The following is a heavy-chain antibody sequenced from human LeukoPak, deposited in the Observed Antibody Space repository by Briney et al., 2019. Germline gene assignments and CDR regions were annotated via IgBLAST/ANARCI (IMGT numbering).Heavy chain of an antibody. V-gene: IGHV3-30*02. CDR1: GFTFSSYA. J-gene: IGHJ1*01. D-gene: IGHD2-15*01. Sequence: PGGSLRLSCAASGFTFSSYAMHWVRQAPGRGLEWVAFIRYDGSDKYYADSVKGRFTISRDNSKNTLYLQMNSLRAEDTAVYYCAKEDCSGGSCYRYFQYWGQGSLVTVSS. CDR3: AKEDCSGGSCYRYFQY. CDR2: IRYDGSDK.